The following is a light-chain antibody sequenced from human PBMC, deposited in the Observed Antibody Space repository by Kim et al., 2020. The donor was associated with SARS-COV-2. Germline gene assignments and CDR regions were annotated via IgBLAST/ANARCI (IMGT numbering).Light chain of an antibody. CDR1: NIGSKT. J-gene: IGLJ2*01. Sequence: SYELTQPPSVSVAPGKTARITCGGDNIGSKTVQWYQHKPGQAPMVVIYYDSDRPSGIPERFSGSNSGNTATLTVSRVEAGDEADYYCQVWDSSSDHRVFGGGTQLTVL. V-gene: IGLV3-21*04. CDR2: YDS. CDR3: QVWDSSSDHRV.